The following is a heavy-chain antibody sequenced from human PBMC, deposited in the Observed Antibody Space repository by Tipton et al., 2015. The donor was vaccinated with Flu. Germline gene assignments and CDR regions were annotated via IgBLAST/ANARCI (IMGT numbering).Heavy chain of an antibody. CDR3: ARGRAYLRDYDYVWGSYRSPRGMVV. V-gene: IGHV4-34*01. J-gene: IGHJ6*02. D-gene: IGHD3-16*02. CDR2: INHSGST. Sequence: LRLSCAVYGGSFSGYYWSWIRQPPGKGLEWIGEINHSGSTNYNPSLKSRVTISVDTSKNQFSLKLSSVTAADTAVYYCARGRAYLRDYDYVWGSYRSPRGMVVWGPGTTVTVSS. CDR1: GGSFSGYY.